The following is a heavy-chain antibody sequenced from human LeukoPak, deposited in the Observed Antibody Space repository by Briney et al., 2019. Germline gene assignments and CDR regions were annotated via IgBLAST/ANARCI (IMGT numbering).Heavy chain of an antibody. CDR2: MNPNSGNT. CDR1: GYTFTSYD. Sequence: GASVKVSCKASGYTFTSYDINWERQATGQGLEWMGWMNPNSGNTGYAQKFQGRVTMTRNTSISTAYMELSSLRSEDTAVYYCARGGIYYDSSGYYPHWFDPWGQGTLVTVSS. J-gene: IGHJ5*02. V-gene: IGHV1-8*01. CDR3: ARGGIYYDSSGYYPHWFDP. D-gene: IGHD3-22*01.